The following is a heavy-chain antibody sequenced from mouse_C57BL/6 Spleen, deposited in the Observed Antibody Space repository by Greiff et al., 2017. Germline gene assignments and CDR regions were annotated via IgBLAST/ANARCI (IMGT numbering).Heavy chain of an antibody. D-gene: IGHD2-5*01. J-gene: IGHJ4*01. Sequence: QVQLKESGPGLVQPSQSLSITCTVSGFSLTSYGVHWVRQSPGKGLEWLGVIWSGGSTDYNAAFISRLSISKDNSKSQVFFEMYSLRADDTAIYYCARSHYSNSPESWGQKTSGTVSS. CDR2: IWSGGST. CDR3: ARSHYSNSPES. V-gene: IGHV2-2*01. CDR1: GFSLTSYG.